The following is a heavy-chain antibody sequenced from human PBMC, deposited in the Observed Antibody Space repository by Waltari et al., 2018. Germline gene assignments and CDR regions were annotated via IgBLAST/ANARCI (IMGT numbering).Heavy chain of an antibody. CDR1: GFTVSTKY. Sequence: EVQLVESGGGLIQPGGSLRLSCAASGFTVSTKYMSWVRQAPGKGLEWVSVIFGGGNKYYADSGKGRITISRDNSENTLSLQMNSLRADDTAVYYCTRHNYYGSGSYYFDYWGQGTLVTVSS. D-gene: IGHD3-10*01. CDR3: TRHNYYGSGSYYFDY. J-gene: IGHJ4*02. CDR2: IFGGGNK. V-gene: IGHV3-53*01.